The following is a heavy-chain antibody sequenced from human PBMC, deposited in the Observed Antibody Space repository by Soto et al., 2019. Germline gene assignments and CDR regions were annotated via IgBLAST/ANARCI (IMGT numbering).Heavy chain of an antibody. J-gene: IGHJ4*02. V-gene: IGHV3-30-3*01. CDR3: ARTFDTITYYFDY. CDR1: EFSFSSYA. Sequence: XGSLKLSCAASEFSFSSYAMHWIRQAPGKGLEWVAVISFDGNIIHYADSVKGRFIISRDNSKNTLYLQMHSLSGEDTAVYYCARTFDTITYYFDYWGQGPLVTVSS. CDR2: ISFDGNII. D-gene: IGHD3-9*01.